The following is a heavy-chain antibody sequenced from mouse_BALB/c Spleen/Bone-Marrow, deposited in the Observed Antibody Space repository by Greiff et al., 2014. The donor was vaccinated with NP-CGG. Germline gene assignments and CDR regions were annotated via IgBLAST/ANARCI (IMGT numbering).Heavy chain of an antibody. J-gene: IGHJ2*01. D-gene: IGHD2-3*01. CDR3: ARSGVCGYYF. Sequence: VQLKESGGGLVKPGGSLKLSCAASGFTFSSYAMSWVRQTPEKGLEWVATISSGGSYTYYPDSVKGRFTISRDNAKNTLYLQMSSLRSEDTAMYYCARSGVCGYYFGGQGTTLTVSS. V-gene: IGHV5-9-3*01. CDR2: ISSGGSYT. CDR1: GFTFSSYA.